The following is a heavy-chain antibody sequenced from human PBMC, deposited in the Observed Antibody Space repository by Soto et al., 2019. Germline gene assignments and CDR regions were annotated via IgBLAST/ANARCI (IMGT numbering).Heavy chain of an antibody. V-gene: IGHV4-4*02. D-gene: IGHD3-22*01. J-gene: IGHJ4*02. CDR1: GGSISSSNW. CDR2: IYHSGST. Sequence: SETLSLTCAVSGGSISSSNWWSWVRQPPGKGLERIGEIYHSGSTNYNPSLKSRVTISVDKSKNQFSLKLSSVTAADTAVYYCASLSPRSYYDSSGYYYFDYWGQGTLVTVSS. CDR3: ASLSPRSYYDSSGYYYFDY.